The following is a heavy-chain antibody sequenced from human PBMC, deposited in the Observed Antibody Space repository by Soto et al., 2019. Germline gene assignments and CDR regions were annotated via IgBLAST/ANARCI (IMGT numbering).Heavy chain of an antibody. CDR2: IDWDDDK. D-gene: IGHD3-10*01. J-gene: IGHJ6*02. Sequence: SGPALVNPXQTLTLTCTFSGFSLSTSGMCVSWIRQPPGKALEWLALIDWDDDKYYSTSLKTRLTISKDTSKNQVVLTMTNMDPVDTATYYCARTHSGYYYYGMDVWDQGTTVTVSS. CDR1: GFSLSTSGMC. V-gene: IGHV2-70*01. CDR3: ARTHSGYYYYGMDV.